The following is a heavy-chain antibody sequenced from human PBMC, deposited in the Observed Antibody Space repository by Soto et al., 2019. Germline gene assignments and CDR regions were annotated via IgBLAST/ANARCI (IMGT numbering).Heavy chain of an antibody. Sequence: SETLSLTCIVSGGSISSYYWSWIRQPPGKGLEWIGYSGSTNYNPSLKSRDTISVDTSKNQFSLKLSSVTAADTAVYYCARTIYPTASYYYMDVWGKGTTVTVSS. D-gene: IGHD3-9*01. V-gene: IGHV4-59*01. CDR1: GGSISSYY. CDR3: ARTIYPTASYYYMDV. J-gene: IGHJ6*03. CDR2: SGST.